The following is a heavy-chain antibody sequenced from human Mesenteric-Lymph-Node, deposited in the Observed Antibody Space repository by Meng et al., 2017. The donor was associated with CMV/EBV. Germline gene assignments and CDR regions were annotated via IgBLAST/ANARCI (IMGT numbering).Heavy chain of an antibody. Sequence: GESLKISCAASGFTFSSSWMHWVCQAPEKGLEWVADIKCDGSEKYYVDSVKGRLTISRDNAKNSLYLQVNSLRAEDMTVYYCASGYRGKRYFDYWGQGTLVTVSS. J-gene: IGHJ4*02. CDR2: IKCDGSEK. V-gene: IGHV3-52*01. D-gene: IGHD5-12*01. CDR1: GFTFSSSW. CDR3: ASGYRGKRYFDY.